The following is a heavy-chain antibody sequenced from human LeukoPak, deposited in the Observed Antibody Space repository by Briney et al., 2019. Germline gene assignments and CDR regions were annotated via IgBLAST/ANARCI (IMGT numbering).Heavy chain of an antibody. Sequence: SETLSLTCTVSGGSISSYYWSWIRQPAGKGLEWIGRIYTGGSTNYNPSLKSRVTMSVDTSKNQFSLKLSSVTAADTAVYYCARGKYYYDSSGYDHWGQGTLVTVSS. CDR2: IYTGGST. D-gene: IGHD3-22*01. CDR3: ARGKYYYDSSGYDH. CDR1: GGSISSYY. J-gene: IGHJ4*02. V-gene: IGHV4-4*07.